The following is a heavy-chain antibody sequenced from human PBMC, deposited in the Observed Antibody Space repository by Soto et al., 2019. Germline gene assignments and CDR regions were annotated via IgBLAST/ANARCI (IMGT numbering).Heavy chain of an antibody. CDR3: ARDYSSGWYWSAFDI. CDR1: GYTFTSYG. J-gene: IGHJ3*02. CDR2: ISAYNGNT. Sequence: ASVKVSCKASGYTFTSYGISWVRQAPGQGLEWMGWISAYNGNTNYAQKLQGRVTMTTDTSTSTAYMELRSLRSDDTAVCYCARDYSSGWYWSAFDIWGQGTMVTVSS. D-gene: IGHD6-19*01. V-gene: IGHV1-18*01.